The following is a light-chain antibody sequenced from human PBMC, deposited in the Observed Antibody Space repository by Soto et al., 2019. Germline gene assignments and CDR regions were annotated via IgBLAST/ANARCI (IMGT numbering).Light chain of an antibody. Sequence: IQLTQSPSSLSASVGDRVTITCRASQGISSYLAWYQQKPGKAPNLLIYAASILQSGVPSRFSGSGSGTHFTLTINSLQPEDFATYSCQQLKSYPITFGQGTRLEIK. CDR3: QQLKSYPIT. V-gene: IGKV1-9*01. J-gene: IGKJ5*01. CDR2: AAS. CDR1: QGISSY.